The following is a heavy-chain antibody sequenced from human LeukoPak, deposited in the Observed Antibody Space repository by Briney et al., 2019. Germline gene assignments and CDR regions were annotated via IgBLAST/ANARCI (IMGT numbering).Heavy chain of an antibody. CDR1: GLTFSTYG. Sequence: GGSLRLSCAASGLTFSTYGMHWVRQAPGKGLEWVAVISYDGSNKYYADSVKGRFTISRDNSKNTLYLQMNSLRAEDTAVYYCAKLLGGYDDSWGQGTLVTVSS. D-gene: IGHD3-16*01. CDR2: ISYDGSNK. V-gene: IGHV3-30*18. CDR3: AKLLGGYDDS. J-gene: IGHJ4*02.